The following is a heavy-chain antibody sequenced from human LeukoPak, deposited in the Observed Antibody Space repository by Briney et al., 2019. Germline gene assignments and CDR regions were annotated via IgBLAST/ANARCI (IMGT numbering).Heavy chain of an antibody. CDR1: GFTFSSYV. CDR3: AKDRSGWYYFDY. V-gene: IGHV3-23*01. CDR2: ISGGGGST. J-gene: IGHJ4*02. D-gene: IGHD6-19*01. Sequence: GGSLRLSCAASGFTFSSYVMNWVRQAPGKGLEWVSVISGGGGSTYYADSVKGRFTISRDNSKNTLYLQMNSLRAEDTAVYYCAKDRSGWYYFDYWGQGTLVTVSS.